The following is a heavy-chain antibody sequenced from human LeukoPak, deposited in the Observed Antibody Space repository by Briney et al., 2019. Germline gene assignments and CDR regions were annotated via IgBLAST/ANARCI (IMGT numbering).Heavy chain of an antibody. J-gene: IGHJ4*02. CDR2: INHSGST. CDR3: ARERITGYSSSWYDY. CDR1: GFTFSSYG. D-gene: IGHD6-13*01. V-gene: IGHV4-34*01. Sequence: GSLRLSCAASGFTFSSYGMSWIRQPPGKGLEWIGEINHSGSTNYNPSLKSRVTISADTSKNQFSLNLSSVTAADTAVYYCARERITGYSSSWYDYWGQGTLVTVSS.